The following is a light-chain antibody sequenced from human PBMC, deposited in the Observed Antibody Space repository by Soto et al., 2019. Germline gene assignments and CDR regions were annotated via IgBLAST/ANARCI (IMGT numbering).Light chain of an antibody. J-gene: IGLJ1*01. Sequence: QSALTQPPSASGSPGQSVTISCTGTSSDVGGYNYVSWYQQHPGKAPKLIIYEVNKRPSGVPDRFSGSKSGNTASLTVSGLQAEDEADYCCSSYAGSNTFCVFGTGTKLTVL. V-gene: IGLV2-8*01. CDR2: EVN. CDR1: SSDVGGYNY. CDR3: SSYAGSNTFCV.